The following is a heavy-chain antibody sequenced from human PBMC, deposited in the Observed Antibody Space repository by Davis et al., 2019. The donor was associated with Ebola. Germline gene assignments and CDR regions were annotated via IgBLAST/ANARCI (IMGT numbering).Heavy chain of an antibody. CDR3: ARAWGYYYGMDV. V-gene: IGHV6-1*01. J-gene: IGHJ6*02. CDR1: GDSVSSNSSA. D-gene: IGHD7-27*01. Sequence: SETLSLTCAISGDSVSSNSSAWNWSRQSPSRGLEWLGRTYYRAKCYNDSAVSVKSRITINPDTSKNQFSLQLNSVTPEDTAVYYCARAWGYYYGMDVWGQGTTVTVSS. CDR2: TYYRAKCYN.